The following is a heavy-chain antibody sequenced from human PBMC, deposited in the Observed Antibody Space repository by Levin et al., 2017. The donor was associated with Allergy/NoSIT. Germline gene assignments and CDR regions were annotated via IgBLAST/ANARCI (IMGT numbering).Heavy chain of an antibody. V-gene: IGHV1-46*01. CDR2: INPSGGST. J-gene: IGHJ6*02. D-gene: IGHD3-22*01. CDR3: ARFSTYYYDSSGYYGSYYYYYGMDV. CDR1: GYTFTSYY. Sequence: ASVKVSCKASGYTFTSYYMHWVRQAPGQGLEWMGIINPSGGSTSYAQKFQGRVTMTRDTSTSTVYTELSSLRSEDTAVYYCARFSTYYYDSSGYYGSYYYYYGMDVWGQGTTVTVSS.